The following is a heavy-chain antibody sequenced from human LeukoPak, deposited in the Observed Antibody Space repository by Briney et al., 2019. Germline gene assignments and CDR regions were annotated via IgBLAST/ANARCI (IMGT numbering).Heavy chain of an antibody. CDR2: IKTTGTPI. D-gene: IGHD2-2*02. Sequence: GGSLRLSCAASGFTFSDHDMKWVRQAPGKGLEWVSYIKTTGTPIYYADSVKGRFTISRDNAKNSLYLQMNSLRDEDTAVYFCARNLYDRATHYWGQGTLVTVSS. CDR1: GFTFSDHD. J-gene: IGHJ4*02. V-gene: IGHV3-48*02. CDR3: ARNLYDRATHY.